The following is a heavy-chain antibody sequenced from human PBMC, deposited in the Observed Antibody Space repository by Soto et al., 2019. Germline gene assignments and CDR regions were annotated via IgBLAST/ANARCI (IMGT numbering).Heavy chain of an antibody. V-gene: IGHV3-30*18. D-gene: IGHD3-22*01. J-gene: IGHJ4*02. CDR3: AKDTYYFDSSGYYVFDS. Sequence: GGSLRLSCAASGFTFSSYGIHWVRQAPGKGLEWVAVISYDGGNKHYADSVQGRFTISRDNSKNTLYLQMNSLRAEDTAVYYCAKDTYYFDSSGYYVFDSWGQGTLVTVSS. CDR1: GFTFSSYG. CDR2: ISYDGGNK.